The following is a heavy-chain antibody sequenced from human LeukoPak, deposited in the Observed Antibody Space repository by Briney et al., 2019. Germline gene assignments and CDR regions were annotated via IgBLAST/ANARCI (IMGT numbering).Heavy chain of an antibody. V-gene: IGHV4-4*07. CDR3: ARGRAPTYYDSSGYHDAFDI. J-gene: IGHJ3*02. CDR1: GGSTRGYY. CDR2: IYTSGST. Sequence: PSETLYLTCTVPGGSTRGYYWSLIRKPAGKGLEWIGRIYTSGSTNYNHSHKSGVTISVDTSKNQFSLKLSSVTAADTAVYYCARGRAPTYYDSSGYHDAFDIWGQGTMVTVSS. D-gene: IGHD3-22*01.